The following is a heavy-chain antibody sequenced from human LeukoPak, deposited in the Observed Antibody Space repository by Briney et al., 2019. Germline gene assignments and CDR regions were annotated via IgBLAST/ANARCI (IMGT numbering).Heavy chain of an antibody. V-gene: IGHV1-18*01. CDR2: ISAYNGNT. Sequence: ASVRFSCRASGYTFTSYGISWVRQAPGQGLEWMGWISAYNGNTNYAQKLQGRVTMTTDTSTSTAYMELRSLRSDDTAVYYCARDAARPYYFDYWGQGTLVTVSS. J-gene: IGHJ4*02. CDR3: ARDAARPYYFDY. D-gene: IGHD6-6*01. CDR1: GYTFTSYG.